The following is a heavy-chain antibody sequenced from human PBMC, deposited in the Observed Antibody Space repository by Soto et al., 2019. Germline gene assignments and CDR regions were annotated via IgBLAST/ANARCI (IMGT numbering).Heavy chain of an antibody. CDR3: ARHGPGVSDSDY. D-gene: IGHD2-8*01. CDR1: GGSISSSSYY. V-gene: IGHV4-39*01. Sequence: QLQLQESGPGLVKPSETLSLTCTVSGGSISSSSYYWGWIRQPPGKGLEWIGSIYYSGSTYYNPSLQRRVXXXVXXSKHQFSLKRSSVTAADTAVYYCARHGPGVSDSDYWGQGTLVTVSS. CDR2: IYYSGST. J-gene: IGHJ4*02.